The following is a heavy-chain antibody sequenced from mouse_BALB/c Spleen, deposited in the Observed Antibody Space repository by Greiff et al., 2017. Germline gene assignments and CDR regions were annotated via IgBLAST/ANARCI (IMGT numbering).Heavy chain of an antibody. CDR2: IDPYNGGT. Sequence: EVQRVESGPELVKPGASVKVSCKASGYSFTDYNMYWVKQSHGKSLEWIGYIDPYNGGTSYNQKFKGKATLTVDKSSSTAFMHLNSLTSEDSAVYYCARRRITTATGFAYWGQGTLVTVSA. CDR1: GYSFTDYN. V-gene: IGHV1S135*01. J-gene: IGHJ3*01. D-gene: IGHD1-2*01. CDR3: ARRRITTATGFAY.